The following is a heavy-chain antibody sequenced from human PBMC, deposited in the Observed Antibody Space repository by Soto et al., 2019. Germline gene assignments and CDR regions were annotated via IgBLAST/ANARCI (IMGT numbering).Heavy chain of an antibody. J-gene: IGHJ5*02. CDR1: GGSVSSSNW. CDR3: ASVGSDYDNSGYYLP. V-gene: IGHV4-4*02. Sequence: SETLSLTCIVSGGSVSSSNWWSWVRQPPGKGLEWIGEIYHSGSTTYNPSLKSRATISVDKSENQFSLRLKSVTAADTAVYYRASVGSDYDNSGYYLPWGQGTLVTVSS. CDR2: IYHSGST. D-gene: IGHD3-22*01.